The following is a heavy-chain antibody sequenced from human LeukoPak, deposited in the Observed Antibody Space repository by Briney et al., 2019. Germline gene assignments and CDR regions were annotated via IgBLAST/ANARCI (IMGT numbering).Heavy chain of an antibody. CDR3: ARVIYSGWQGELSD. CDR1: GFTFSGYW. Sequence: PGGSLRLSCAASGFTFSGYWMHWVRQAPGKGLVWVSRINSDGNTTSYADSVMGRFTISRDNAKNTLYLQMNSLRAEDTAVYYCARVIYSGWQGELSDWGQGTLVTASS. J-gene: IGHJ4*02. D-gene: IGHD6-19*01. V-gene: IGHV3-74*01. CDR2: INSDGNTT.